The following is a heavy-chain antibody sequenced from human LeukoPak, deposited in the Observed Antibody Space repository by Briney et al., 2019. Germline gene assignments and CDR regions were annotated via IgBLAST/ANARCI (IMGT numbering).Heavy chain of an antibody. CDR2: IYPGDSDT. J-gene: IGHJ5*02. Sequence: GESLKIPCKGSGYSFTSYWIGWVRQVSGKGLEWMGIIYPGDSDTRYSPSFQGQVTISADKSISTAYLQWSSLKASDTAMYYCARSPAPDTAMVPWGQGTLVTVSS. D-gene: IGHD5-18*01. CDR3: ARSPAPDTAMVP. CDR1: GYSFTSYW. V-gene: IGHV5-51*01.